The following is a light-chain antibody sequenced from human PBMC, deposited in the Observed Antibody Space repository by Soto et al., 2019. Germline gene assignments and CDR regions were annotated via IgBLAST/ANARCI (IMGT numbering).Light chain of an antibody. CDR3: QQLNTYPVT. CDR2: AAS. V-gene: IGKV1-9*01. CDR1: QGISRY. Sequence: IQLTQSPSSLSASVGDSVTITCRASQGISRYLAWYQQKAGRAPKLLISAASTLQSGVPSRFSGSGSGTDFTLPISRLQPEDFATYDCQQLNTYPVTFGGGTKVDVK. J-gene: IGKJ4*01.